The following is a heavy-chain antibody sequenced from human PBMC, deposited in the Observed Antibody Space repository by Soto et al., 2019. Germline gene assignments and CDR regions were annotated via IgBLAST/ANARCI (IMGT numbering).Heavy chain of an antibody. D-gene: IGHD3-10*01. V-gene: IGHV4-59*08. CDR2: IYYSGST. J-gene: IGHJ6*03. Sequence: YWSWIRQPPGKGLEWIGYIYYSGSTNYNPSLKSRATISVDTSKNQFSLKLSSVTAADTAVYYCARQVFYYGSGIYYYYMDVWGKGTTVTVSS. CDR3: ARQVFYYGSGIYYYYMDV. CDR1: Y.